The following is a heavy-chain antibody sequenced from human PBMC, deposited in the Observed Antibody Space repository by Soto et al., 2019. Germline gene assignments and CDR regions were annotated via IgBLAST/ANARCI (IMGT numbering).Heavy chain of an antibody. V-gene: IGHV3-66*01. Sequence: GGSLRLSCAASGFTVSSNYMSWVRQAPGKGLEWVSVIYSGGSTYYADSVKGRFTISRDNSKNTLYLQMNSLRAEDTAVYYCASPDTLDYYDSSGYYLLQLDNWGQGTLVTVSS. CDR3: ASPDTLDYYDSSGYYLLQLDN. CDR1: GFTVSSNY. D-gene: IGHD3-22*01. J-gene: IGHJ4*02. CDR2: IYSGGST.